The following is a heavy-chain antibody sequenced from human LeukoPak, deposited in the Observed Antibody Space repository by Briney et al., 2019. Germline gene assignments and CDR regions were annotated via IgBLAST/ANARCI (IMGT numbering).Heavy chain of an antibody. V-gene: IGHV3-11*01. CDR1: GFTFSDYY. CDR3: ARDPLYYDSSGYSY. CDR2: ISSSGSTI. J-gene: IGHJ4*02. D-gene: IGHD3-22*01. Sequence: GGSLRLSCAASGFTFSDYYMSWIRQAPGKGLKWVSYISSSGSTIYYADSVKGRFTISRDNAKNSLHLQMNSLRAEDTAVYYCARDPLYYDSSGYSYWGQGTLVTVSS.